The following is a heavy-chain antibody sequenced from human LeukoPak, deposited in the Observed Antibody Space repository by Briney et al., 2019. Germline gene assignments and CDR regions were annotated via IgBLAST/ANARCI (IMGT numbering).Heavy chain of an antibody. D-gene: IGHD5-12*01. J-gene: IGHJ4*02. CDR1: GFTFSNYW. CDR3: ARGDIVASTPGY. V-gene: IGHV3-7*03. Sequence: PGGSLRLSCAASGFTFSNYWMSWVRQAPGKGLEWVANIKQDGSEKYYVDSVKGRFTISRDTAKNSLYLQMNSLRAEDTAVYYCARGDIVASTPGYWGQGTLVTVSS. CDR2: IKQDGSEK.